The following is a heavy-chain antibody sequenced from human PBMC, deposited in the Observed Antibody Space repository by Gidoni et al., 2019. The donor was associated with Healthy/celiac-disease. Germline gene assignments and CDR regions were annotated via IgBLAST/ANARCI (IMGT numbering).Heavy chain of an antibody. Sequence: QVQLVESGGGVVQPGRSLRLSCAASGFPFSSYGMHWVRQAPGKGLEWVAVIWYDGSNKYYADSVKGRFTISRDNSKNTLYLQMNSLRAEDTAVYYCARVRIPYPYLHPPSDWGQGTLVTVSS. CDR1: GFPFSSYG. CDR2: IWYDGSNK. CDR3: ARVRIPYPYLHPPSD. V-gene: IGHV3-33*01. J-gene: IGHJ4*02.